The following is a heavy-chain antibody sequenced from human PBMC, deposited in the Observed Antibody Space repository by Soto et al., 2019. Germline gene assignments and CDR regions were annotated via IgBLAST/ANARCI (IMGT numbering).Heavy chain of an antibody. Sequence: QLQLVQSGAEVKKPGASVKVSCKASGYTFTRHCIHWVRQAPRQGLEWMGIINSSGGHTYYAQKFQGRVALISDTSTSTVYMELSSLRSEDTAVYYCARDLLADGSDALDIWGQGTMVTVSS. CDR1: GYTFTRHC. CDR2: INSSGGHT. CDR3: ARDLLADGSDALDI. V-gene: IGHV1-46*01. J-gene: IGHJ3*02. D-gene: IGHD3-10*01.